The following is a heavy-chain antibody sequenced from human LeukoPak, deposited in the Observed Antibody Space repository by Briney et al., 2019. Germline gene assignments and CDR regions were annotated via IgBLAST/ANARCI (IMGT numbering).Heavy chain of an antibody. CDR1: GFTFSNHW. Sequence: GGSLRLSCAASGFTFSNHWMSWVRQAPGKGLEWVANINQDGSEKYYVDSVKGRFTVSRDDAKNSLDLQMNTLRAEDTAVYYCARRKLTYYYGMDVWGQGTTVTVSS. CDR3: ARRKLTYYYGMDV. D-gene: IGHD1-7*01. V-gene: IGHV3-7*01. J-gene: IGHJ6*02. CDR2: INQDGSEK.